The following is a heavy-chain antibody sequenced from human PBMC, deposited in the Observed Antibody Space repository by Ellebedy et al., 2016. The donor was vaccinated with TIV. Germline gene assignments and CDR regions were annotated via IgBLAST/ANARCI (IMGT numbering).Heavy chain of an antibody. CDR2: MNSDGSST. Sequence: GESLKISXAASGFTFRNDWMHWVRQAPGKGLVWVSRMNSDGSSTNYADSVKGRFTISRDNAKNTLYLQMHSLRAEDTAVYYCARRSSGYCVGVKCTTDFDYWGQGSLVTVSS. CDR1: GFTFRNDW. V-gene: IGHV3-74*01. D-gene: IGHD2-2*03. CDR3: ARRSSGYCVGVKCTTDFDY. J-gene: IGHJ4*02.